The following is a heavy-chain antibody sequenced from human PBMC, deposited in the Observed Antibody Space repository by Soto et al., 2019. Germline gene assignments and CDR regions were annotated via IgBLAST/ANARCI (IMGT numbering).Heavy chain of an antibody. Sequence: EVQLLESGGALVQPGGSLRLSCEASGFTYVKYAMSWVRQAPGKGLEWVSGISGDAGRTFYADSVKGRFTISRDNSENTVYLQMNSLRVEDTAVYYCVKDTVVVINGGDFDYWGQGTLVTVSS. CDR1: GFTYVKYA. J-gene: IGHJ4*02. V-gene: IGHV3-23*01. CDR3: VKDTVVVINGGDFDY. CDR2: ISGDAGRT. D-gene: IGHD3-22*01.